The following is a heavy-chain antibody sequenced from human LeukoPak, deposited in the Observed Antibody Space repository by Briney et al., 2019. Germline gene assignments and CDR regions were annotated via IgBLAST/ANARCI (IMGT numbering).Heavy chain of an antibody. J-gene: IGHJ6*02. CDR3: ARDGPPGSRRWYSSVGNYAMDV. CDR1: GFTLSSYS. D-gene: IGHD6-13*01. V-gene: IGHV3-21*04. CDR2: ISSSSSYI. Sequence: GGSLRLSCAASGFTLSSYSMNSVRQAPGKGLEWVSSISSSSSYIYYADSVKGRFTISRDNAKNSLYLQMNSLRAEDTAVYYCARDGPPGSRRWYSSVGNYAMDVCGQGTTVTVSS.